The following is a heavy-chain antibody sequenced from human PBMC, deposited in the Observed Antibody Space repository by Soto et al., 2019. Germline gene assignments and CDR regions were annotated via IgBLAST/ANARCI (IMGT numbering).Heavy chain of an antibody. Sequence: PGKGLEWIGYIYYSRSTNYNPSLKSRVTISVDTSKNQFSLKLSSVTAADTAVYFFFQAEDGIRASVPVSAFLLNRSSDL. CDR3: FQAEDGIRASVPVSAFLLNRSSDL. J-gene: IGHJ2*01. V-gene: IGHV4-59*01. CDR2: IYYSRST. D-gene: IGHD1-26*01.